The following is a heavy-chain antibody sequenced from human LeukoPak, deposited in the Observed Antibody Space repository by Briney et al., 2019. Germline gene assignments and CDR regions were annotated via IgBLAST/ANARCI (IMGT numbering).Heavy chain of an antibody. V-gene: IGHV1-2*02. CDR3: ARDIGIAAAGTTDY. CDR1: GYTFTGYY. Sequence: ASVKVSCKASGYTFTGYYMHWVRQAPGQGLEWMGWINPNSGGTNYAQKFQGRVTMTRDTSISTAYMELSKLRSDDTAVCYCARDIGIAAAGTTDYWGQGTLVTVSS. D-gene: IGHD6-13*01. J-gene: IGHJ4*02. CDR2: INPNSGGT.